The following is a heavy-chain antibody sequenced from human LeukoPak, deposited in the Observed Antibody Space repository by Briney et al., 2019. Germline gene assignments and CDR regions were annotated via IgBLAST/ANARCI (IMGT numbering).Heavy chain of an antibody. V-gene: IGHV3-23*01. CDR2: ISGSGGST. Sequence: PGRSLRLSCAASGFTFDDYAMHWVLQAPGKGLEWVSGISGSGGSTYYADSVRGRFTISRDNTKNTLYLQMNSLRAEDTAVYYCAKGPLIEVAGTTWDYWGQGTLVTVSS. CDR1: GFTFDDYA. D-gene: IGHD6-19*01. CDR3: AKGPLIEVAGTTWDY. J-gene: IGHJ4*02.